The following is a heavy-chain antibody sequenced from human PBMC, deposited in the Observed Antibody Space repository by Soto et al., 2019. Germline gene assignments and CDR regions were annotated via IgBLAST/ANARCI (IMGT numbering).Heavy chain of an antibody. J-gene: IGHJ6*04. D-gene: IGHD7-27*01. V-gene: IGHV3-30*18. Sequence: QVQLVESGGGVLQPGRSLRLSCAASGFTFSSYGMHWVRHAPGKGLERVAVISYDGSNKYYADSVKGRFTISRDNSKNTLYLQMNSLRAEDTAVYYCAKDLLGPGRAYGMDVWGEGTTGTVSS. CDR3: AKDLLGPGRAYGMDV. CDR2: ISYDGSNK. CDR1: GFTFSSYG.